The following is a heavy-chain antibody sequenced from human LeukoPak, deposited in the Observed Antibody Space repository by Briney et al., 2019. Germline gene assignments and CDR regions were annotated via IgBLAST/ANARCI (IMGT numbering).Heavy chain of an antibody. V-gene: IGHV3-23*01. Sequence: PGGSLRLSCAASGFTFSSYAMSWVRQAPGKGLEWVSGIRGSGGRTYYAESVKGRFTISRDNAKNSLHLQMNSLRAEDTAVYYCARTQYYGDNHYFDYWGQGTLVTVSS. CDR3: ARTQYYGDNHYFDY. CDR1: GFTFSSYA. D-gene: IGHD4-17*01. J-gene: IGHJ4*02. CDR2: IRGSGGRT.